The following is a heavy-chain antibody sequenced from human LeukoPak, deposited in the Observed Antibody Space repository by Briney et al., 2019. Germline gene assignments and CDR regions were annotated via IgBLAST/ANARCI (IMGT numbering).Heavy chain of an antibody. CDR1: GGSIGSYY. J-gene: IGHJ6*02. V-gene: IGHV4-4*07. CDR3: ARSYCSSTSCYYYYGMDV. Sequence: PSETPSLTCTVSGGSIGSYYWSWIRQPAGKGLEWIGRIYTSGSTNYNPSLKSRVTMSVDTSKNQFSLKLSSVTAADTAVYYCARSYCSSTSCYYYYGMDVWGQGTTVTVSS. D-gene: IGHD2-2*01. CDR2: IYTSGST.